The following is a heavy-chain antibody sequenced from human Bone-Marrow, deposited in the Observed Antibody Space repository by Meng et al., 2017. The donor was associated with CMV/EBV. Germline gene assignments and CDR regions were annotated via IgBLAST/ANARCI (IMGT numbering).Heavy chain of an antibody. V-gene: IGHV3-30*02. J-gene: IGHJ5*02. CDR2: IRYDGSNK. Sequence: GESLRLSCAASGFTFSSYGMHWVRQAPGKGLEWVAFIRYDGSNKYYADSVKGRFTISRDNSKNTLYLQMNSLRAEDTAVYYCAKDPQGGTTWFDPWGQGTLVTVSS. D-gene: IGHD1-7*01. CDR3: AKDPQGGTTWFDP. CDR1: GFTFSSYG.